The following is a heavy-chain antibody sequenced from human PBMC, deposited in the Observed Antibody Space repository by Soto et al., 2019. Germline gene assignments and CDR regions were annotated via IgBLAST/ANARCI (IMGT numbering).Heavy chain of an antibody. V-gene: IGHV1-69*06. J-gene: IGHJ5*02. Sequence: ASVKVSCKASGGTFGSDAITWVRQAPGQGLEWVGRIIPIFGTTNYAQNLQGRVTISADKSTLTSYMELHSLTSDDTALYYCARDRTDSGYYTNWLDPWGQGTQVTVSS. D-gene: IGHD3-22*01. CDR2: IIPIFGTT. CDR3: ARDRTDSGYYTNWLDP. CDR1: GGTFGSDA.